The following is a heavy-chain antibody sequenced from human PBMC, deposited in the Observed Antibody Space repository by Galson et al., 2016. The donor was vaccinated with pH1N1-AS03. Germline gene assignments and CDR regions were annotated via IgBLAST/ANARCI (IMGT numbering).Heavy chain of an antibody. D-gene: IGHD1-7*01. CDR2: IGTSSTYM. CDR3: ARDRGWNYGGLDL. J-gene: IGHJ5*02. Sequence: SLRLSCAASGFIFSAYPMNWVRQAPGKGLEWVSFIGTSSTYMYYADSVKGRFTISRDNMKKSLYLQLNSLRAEDTGIYYCARDRGWNYGGLDLWGQGTLVTVSS. CDR1: GFIFSAYP. V-gene: IGHV3-21*01.